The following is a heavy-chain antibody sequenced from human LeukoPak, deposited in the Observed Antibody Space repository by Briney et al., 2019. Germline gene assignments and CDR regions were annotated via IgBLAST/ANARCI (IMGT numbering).Heavy chain of an antibody. CDR2: INPNSGGT. J-gene: IGHJ5*02. CDR3: ARESRARSVWFDP. Sequence: ASVKVSCKASGYTFTGYYMHWVRQAPGQRLEWMGWINPNSGGTNYAQKFQGRVTMTRDTSISTAYMELSRLRSDDTAVYYCARESRARSVWFDPWGQGTLVTVSS. CDR1: GYTFTGYY. V-gene: IGHV1-2*02.